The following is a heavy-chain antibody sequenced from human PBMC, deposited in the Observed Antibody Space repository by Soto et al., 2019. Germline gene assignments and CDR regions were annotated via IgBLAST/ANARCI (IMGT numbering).Heavy chain of an antibody. J-gene: IGHJ5*02. V-gene: IGHV2-26*01. CDR1: GLSISDSEMG. D-gene: IGHD6-19*01. Sequence: QVTLKESGPVLVKPTETLTLRCTVSGLSISDSEMGVSWIRQPPGKALEWLAHIDSSGEKSYRTFLKSRLTISKDPSKSQIVLIMTNMDPADTGTYYCARRHLAVAVSPWFDPWGQGILVTVSS. CDR3: ARRHLAVAVSPWFDP. CDR2: IDSSGEK.